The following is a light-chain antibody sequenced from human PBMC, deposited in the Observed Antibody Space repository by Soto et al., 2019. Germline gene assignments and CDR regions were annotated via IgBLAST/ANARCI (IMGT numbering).Light chain of an antibody. Sequence: DIQMTQSPSSLSASVGDRVTITCRASQSIYKYSNWYQQKPGEAPKLLIYATSKLQSGVPSRFSGSGSGTDYVLTISSLQPEDIATYYYQQSYNNRTFGLGTRVQI. CDR2: ATS. CDR3: QQSYNNRT. J-gene: IGKJ1*01. CDR1: QSIYKY. V-gene: IGKV1-39*01.